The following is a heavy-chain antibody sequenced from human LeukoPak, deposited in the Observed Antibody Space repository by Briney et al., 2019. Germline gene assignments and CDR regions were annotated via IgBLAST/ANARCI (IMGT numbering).Heavy chain of an antibody. D-gene: IGHD3-22*01. CDR2: IYHSGST. CDR3: ARGGNYYDSSGYFDY. J-gene: IGHJ4*02. Sequence: PSETLSLTCTVSGYSISSGYYWGWIRQPPGKGLEWIGSIYHSGSTYYNPSLKSRVTISVDTSKNQFSLKLSPVTAADTAVYYCARGGNYYDSSGYFDYWGQGTLVTVSS. V-gene: IGHV4-38-2*02. CDR1: GYSISSGYY.